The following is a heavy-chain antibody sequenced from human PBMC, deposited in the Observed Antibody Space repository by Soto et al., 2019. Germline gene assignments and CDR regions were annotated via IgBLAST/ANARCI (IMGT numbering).Heavy chain of an antibody. J-gene: IGHJ4*02. Sequence: QVQLVQSGAEVKKPGASVKVSCKASGYTFTSHGISWVRQAPGQGLEWMGWINTSNGRTNYAQSLQGRATMTTHAPTRTVDMELRSLRSDDTAVYYCARRCGESGGDCYMGLDFWGQGTLVTVSS. V-gene: IGHV1-18*01. D-gene: IGHD2-21*02. CDR2: INTSNGRT. CDR1: GYTFTSHG. CDR3: ARRCGESGGDCYMGLDF.